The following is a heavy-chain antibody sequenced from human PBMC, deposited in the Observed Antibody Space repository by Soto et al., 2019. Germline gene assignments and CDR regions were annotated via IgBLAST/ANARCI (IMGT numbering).Heavy chain of an antibody. Sequence: QLQLQESGPGLVKPSETLSLTCTVSGGSISSSSYYWGWIRQPPGKGLEWIGSVYYSGSTYYNPSLKSRVTISVDTSKNQFSLKLSSVTAADTAVYYCASLYCGGGSCYISALYDDAFDIWGQGTMVTVSS. CDR2: VYYSGST. CDR3: ASLYCGGGSCYISALYDDAFDI. D-gene: IGHD2-15*01. CDR1: GGSISSSSYY. V-gene: IGHV4-39*01. J-gene: IGHJ3*02.